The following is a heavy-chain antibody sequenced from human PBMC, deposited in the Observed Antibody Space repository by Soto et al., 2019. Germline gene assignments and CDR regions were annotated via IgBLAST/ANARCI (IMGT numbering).Heavy chain of an antibody. D-gene: IGHD2-15*01. CDR3: ARNGGSSYYLGC. J-gene: IGHJ4*02. CDR1: GYALTSYG. CDR2: ISAYNGNT. Sequence: ASVKVTCKDSGYALTSYGCSWVRQAPGQGLKWMGWISAYNGNTNYAQKLQGRVTMTTDTSTSTAYMELRSLRSDDTVVYNCARNGGSSYYLGCWGQATLVTVSS. V-gene: IGHV1-18*01.